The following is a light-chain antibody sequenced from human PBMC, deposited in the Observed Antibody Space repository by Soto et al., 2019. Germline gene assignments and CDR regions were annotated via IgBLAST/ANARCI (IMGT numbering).Light chain of an antibody. CDR1: QSVSRNY. CDR2: GAS. V-gene: IGKV3-11*01. Sequence: ELLFTQSPVTLSLSSRERATISSMASQSVSRNYLAWYQQKPGQAPRLLIYGASTRATGIPARFSGSGSGTEFTLTISSLEPEDFAVYYCQQRSNWPPAWTFGQGTKV. CDR3: QQRSNWPPAWT. J-gene: IGKJ1*01.